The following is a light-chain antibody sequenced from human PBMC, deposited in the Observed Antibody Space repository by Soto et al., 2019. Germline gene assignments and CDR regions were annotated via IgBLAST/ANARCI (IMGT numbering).Light chain of an antibody. CDR2: VAS. V-gene: IGKV1-33*01. Sequence: DIQMTQSPSSLSASVGDRVTITCQASQDIRKYLNWYQQKQGRAPKLLIYVASNLETGVPSRFSGSGYGTDFTFTISSLQPEDIATYYCQHYDNLPPFTFGPGTKVAIK. J-gene: IGKJ3*01. CDR3: QHYDNLPPFT. CDR1: QDIRKY.